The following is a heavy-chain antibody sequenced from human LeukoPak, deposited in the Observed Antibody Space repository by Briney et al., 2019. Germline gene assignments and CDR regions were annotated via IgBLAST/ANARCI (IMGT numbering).Heavy chain of an antibody. D-gene: IGHD6-19*01. V-gene: IGHV4-39*01. Sequence: SSETLSLTCIVSGDSISSYNHYWGWIRQPPGKGLEWLGSICYGGSTHDNPSLKSRVTISVDTSKNQFSLRVTSATAADTAVYYCARMMYGNGWNRYYFDYWGQGTLVTVSS. CDR3: ARMMYGNGWNRYYFDY. CDR1: GDSISSYNHY. J-gene: IGHJ4*02. CDR2: ICYGGST.